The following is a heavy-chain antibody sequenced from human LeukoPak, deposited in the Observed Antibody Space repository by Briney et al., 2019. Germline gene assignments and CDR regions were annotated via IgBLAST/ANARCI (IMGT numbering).Heavy chain of an antibody. V-gene: IGHV3-23*01. J-gene: IGHJ3*02. D-gene: IGHD3-3*01. CDR3: AQLGITIFGVVIIPVGAFDI. Sequence: GGSLRLSCAASGFTVSGNYMSWVRQAPGKGLEWVSAISGSGGSTYYADSVKGRFTISRDNSKNTLYLQMNNLRAEDTAVYYCAQLGITIFGVVIIPVGAFDIWGQGTMVTVSS. CDR2: ISGSGGST. CDR1: GFTVSGNY.